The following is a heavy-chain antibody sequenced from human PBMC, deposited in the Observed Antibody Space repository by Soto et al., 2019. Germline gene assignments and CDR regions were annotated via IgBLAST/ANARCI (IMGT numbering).Heavy chain of an antibody. Sequence: EVQLLESGGGLVQPGGSLRLSCAASGFTFSSYAMSWVRQAPGKGLEWVSAISGSGGSTYYADSVKGRFTISRDNSKNTLYLQMNSLRAEDTAVYYCAKERRTGTTFDPNWFDPWGQGTLVTVSS. J-gene: IGHJ5*02. CDR2: ISGSGGST. V-gene: IGHV3-23*01. D-gene: IGHD1-7*01. CDR3: AKERRTGTTFDPNWFDP. CDR1: GFTFSSYA.